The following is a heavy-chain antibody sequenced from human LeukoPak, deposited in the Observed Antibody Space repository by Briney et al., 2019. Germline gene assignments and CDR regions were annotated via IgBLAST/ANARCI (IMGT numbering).Heavy chain of an antibody. D-gene: IGHD6-19*01. CDR2: ISGSGYST. CDR1: GFXFSSXA. Sequence: SLRLSCAASGFXFSSXAMSXVXQAPGKGXEWXXAISGSGYSTYYADSVKGRFTISRDNSKNTLFLQMSSLRAEDTAVYYCAKDRAYSSGLDAFDIWGQGTVVTVSS. J-gene: IGHJ3*02. CDR3: AKDRAYSSGLDAFDI. V-gene: IGHV3-23*01.